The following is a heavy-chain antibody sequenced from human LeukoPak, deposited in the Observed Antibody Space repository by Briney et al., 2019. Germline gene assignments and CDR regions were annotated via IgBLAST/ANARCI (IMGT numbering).Heavy chain of an antibody. D-gene: IGHD6-13*01. CDR1: GYTFIGYY. Sequence: ASVKVSCKASGYTFIGYYMHWVRQAPGQGLEWMGWINPNSGDTDYAQKFQGRVTMTRDTSISTAYLELSRLTSDDTAVYNCAMPKQLVLFDYWGQGTLVTVSS. CDR2: INPNSGDT. CDR3: AMPKQLVLFDY. V-gene: IGHV1-2*02. J-gene: IGHJ4*02.